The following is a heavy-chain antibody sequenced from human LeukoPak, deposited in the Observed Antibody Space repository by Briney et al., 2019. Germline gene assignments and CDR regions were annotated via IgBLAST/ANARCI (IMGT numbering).Heavy chain of an antibody. Sequence: SETLSLTCAVSGYSISSGYYWGWIRQPPGKGLEWIGSIYHSGSTYYNPSLKSRVTISVDTSKNQFSLKLSSVTAADTAVYYCARVSNYDFWSGYPTGYWGQGTLVTVSS. J-gene: IGHJ4*02. CDR3: ARVSNYDFWSGYPTGY. D-gene: IGHD3-3*01. CDR2: IYHSGST. V-gene: IGHV4-38-2*01. CDR1: GYSISSGYY.